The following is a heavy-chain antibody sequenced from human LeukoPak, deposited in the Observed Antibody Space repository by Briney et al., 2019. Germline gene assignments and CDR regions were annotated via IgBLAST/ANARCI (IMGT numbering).Heavy chain of an antibody. J-gene: IGHJ4*02. CDR2: LFYSGST. D-gene: IGHD1-7*01. CDR1: GASISSSSYY. V-gene: IGHV4-39*07. CDR3: ARLYGNYQNYFDY. Sequence: SETLSLTCIVSGASISSSSYYWGWIRQPPGKGLEWIASLFYSGSTYSNPSLKSRVTISVDTSKNHFSLKLRSVTAADTAVYYCARLYGNYQNYFDYWGQGTLVTVSS.